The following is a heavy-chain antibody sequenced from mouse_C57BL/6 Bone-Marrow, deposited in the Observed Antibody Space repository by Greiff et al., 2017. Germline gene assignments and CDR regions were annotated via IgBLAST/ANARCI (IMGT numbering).Heavy chain of an antibody. J-gene: IGHJ2*01. CDR2: IHPNSGST. CDR3: ACRVAGTEGDFDY. V-gene: IGHV1-64*01. Sequence: QVQLQQPGAELVKPGASVKLSCKASGYTFTSYWMHWVKQRPGQGLEWIGMIHPNSGSTNYNEKFKSKATLTADKSSSTAYMQLSSLTSEDSAVYYCACRVAGTEGDFDYWGQGTTLTVSS. CDR1: GYTFTSYW. D-gene: IGHD1-1*02.